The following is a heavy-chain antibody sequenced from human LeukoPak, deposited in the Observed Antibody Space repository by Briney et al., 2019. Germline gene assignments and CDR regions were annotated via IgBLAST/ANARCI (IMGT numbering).Heavy chain of an antibody. CDR3: ARINSGWYFDY. J-gene: IGHJ4*02. D-gene: IGHD6-19*01. Sequence: PSETLSLTCIVSGGSISSHYWTWIRQPPGKGLEYIGYIFYSGNTNYKPSLKSRVTISVDRSRNQFSLKLTSVTAEDTAVYYCARINSGWYFDYWGQGTLVTVS. V-gene: IGHV4-59*11. CDR2: IFYSGNT. CDR1: GGSISSHY.